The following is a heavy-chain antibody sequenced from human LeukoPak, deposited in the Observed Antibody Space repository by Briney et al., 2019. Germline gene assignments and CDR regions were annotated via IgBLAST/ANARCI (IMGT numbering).Heavy chain of an antibody. D-gene: IGHD4-17*01. CDR2: ISSSSSTK. Sequence: GGSLRLSCAASGFTFSSYSMTWVRQAPGKGLEWVSYISSSSSTKYYADSVKGRFTISRDNAKNSLYLEMNGLRAEDTAIYYCAREDYGDYVDYWGQGTLVTVSS. V-gene: IGHV3-48*01. CDR3: AREDYGDYVDY. J-gene: IGHJ4*02. CDR1: GFTFSSYS.